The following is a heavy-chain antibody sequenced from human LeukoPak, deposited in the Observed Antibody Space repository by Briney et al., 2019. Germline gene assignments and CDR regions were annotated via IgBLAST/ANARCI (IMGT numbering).Heavy chain of an antibody. CDR2: INTNTGNP. V-gene: IGHV7-4-1*02. Sequence: GASVKVSCKASGYTFTSYAMNWVRQAPGQGLEWMGWINTNTGNPTYAQGFTGRFVFSLDTSVSTAYLQISSLKAEDTAVYYCARAGKGVGATNDAFDIWGQGTMVTVSS. J-gene: IGHJ3*02. CDR3: ARAGKGVGATNDAFDI. CDR1: GYTFTSYA. D-gene: IGHD1-26*01.